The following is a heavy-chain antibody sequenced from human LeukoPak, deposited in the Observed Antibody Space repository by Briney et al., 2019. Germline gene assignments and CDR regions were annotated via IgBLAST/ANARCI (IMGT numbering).Heavy chain of an antibody. D-gene: IGHD3-3*01. Sequence: GGSLRLSCAASGFTFSDYYMSWIRQAPGKGLEWVSYISSSGSTIYYADSVKGRFTISRDNAKNSLYLQMNSLRAEDTAVYYCATVQVPYDFWSGYYTGPRPDYWGQGTLVTVSS. CDR3: ATVQVPYDFWSGYYTGPRPDY. J-gene: IGHJ4*02. V-gene: IGHV3-11*04. CDR1: GFTFSDYY. CDR2: ISSSGSTI.